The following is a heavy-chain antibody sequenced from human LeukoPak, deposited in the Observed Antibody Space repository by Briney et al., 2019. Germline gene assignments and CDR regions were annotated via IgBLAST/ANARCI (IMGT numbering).Heavy chain of an antibody. CDR2: ISSSSSTI. D-gene: IGHD6-19*01. J-gene: IGHJ4*02. Sequence: GGSLRLSCAASGFTFSSYSMNWVRQAPGKGLEWVSYISSSSSTIYYADSVKGRFTISRDNAKNSLYLQMNSLRAEDTAVYYCARDGPVGGIAVAGSQDYWGQGTLVTVSS. V-gene: IGHV3-48*01. CDR1: GFTFSSYS. CDR3: ARDGPVGGIAVAGSQDY.